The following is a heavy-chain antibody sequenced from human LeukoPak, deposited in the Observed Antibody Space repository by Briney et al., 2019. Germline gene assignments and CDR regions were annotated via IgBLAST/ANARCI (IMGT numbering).Heavy chain of an antibody. Sequence: GGSLRLSCAASGFTFSSYAMSWVRQAPGKGLEWVSAISGSGGSTYYADSVKGRFTISRDNSKNTLYLQMNSLRSEDTAVYYCARGRHYGGKIRYFDYWGQGTLVTVSS. CDR3: ARGRHYGGKIRYFDY. CDR2: ISGSGGST. J-gene: IGHJ4*02. V-gene: IGHV3-23*01. D-gene: IGHD4-23*01. CDR1: GFTFSSYA.